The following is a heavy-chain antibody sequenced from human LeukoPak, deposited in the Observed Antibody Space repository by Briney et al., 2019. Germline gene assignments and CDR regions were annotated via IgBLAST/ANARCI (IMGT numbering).Heavy chain of an antibody. CDR2: ITSSSSII. CDR1: GFTFNTYS. D-gene: IGHD2-21*01. Sequence: PGGSLRLSCAASGFTFNTYSMNWVRQAPGKGLEWVSFITSSSSIIYYADSVKGRFTISRDNAKNSLYLQMNSLRDEDTAVYYCARDLFNAFDFWGQGTMVTVSS. V-gene: IGHV3-48*02. CDR3: ARDLFNAFDF. J-gene: IGHJ3*01.